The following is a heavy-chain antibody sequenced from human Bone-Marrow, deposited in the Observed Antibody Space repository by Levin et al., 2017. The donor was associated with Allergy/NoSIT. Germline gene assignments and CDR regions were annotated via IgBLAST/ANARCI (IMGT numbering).Heavy chain of an antibody. J-gene: IGHJ4*02. CDR2: IYSAGES. Sequence: HPGGSLRLSCAASGVTVSNNYMAWVRQAPGRGLEWVSLIYSAGESRYADSVRGRFTISRDSATNTVYLEMKSLRAEDTAIYYCARNVPVTDLGYWGRGTLVTVSS. V-gene: IGHV3-53*01. CDR3: ARNVPVTDLGY. CDR1: GVTVSNNY. D-gene: IGHD1-14*01.